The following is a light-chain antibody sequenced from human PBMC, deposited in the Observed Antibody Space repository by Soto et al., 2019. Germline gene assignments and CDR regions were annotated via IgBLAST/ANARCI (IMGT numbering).Light chain of an antibody. J-gene: IGKJ1*01. CDR3: QQYGSSPRT. CDR1: QSVSRSY. V-gene: IGKV3-20*01. CDR2: GAS. Sequence: EIVLTQSPGTLSLSPGERATLSCRASQSVSRSYLAWYQQKPGQAPRLLIYGASSRATGIPDRLSGSGSGTDFTLTISRLEPEDFAVYYCQQYGSSPRTFGQGTKVDIK.